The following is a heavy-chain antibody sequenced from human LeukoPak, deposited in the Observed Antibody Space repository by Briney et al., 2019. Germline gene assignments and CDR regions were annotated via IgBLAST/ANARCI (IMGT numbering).Heavy chain of an antibody. V-gene: IGHV3-30*18. CDR2: ISYDGSNK. CDR1: GFTFSNYG. D-gene: IGHD6-25*01. CDR3: AKGPPYSSAQYIDY. Sequence: GRSLRLSCAASGFTFSNYGMHWVRQAPGKGLEWVAVISYDGSNKYYAGSVKGRFTISRDNSKNTLYLQMNSLRAEDTAVYYCAKGPPYSSAQYIDYWGQGTLVTVSS. J-gene: IGHJ4*02.